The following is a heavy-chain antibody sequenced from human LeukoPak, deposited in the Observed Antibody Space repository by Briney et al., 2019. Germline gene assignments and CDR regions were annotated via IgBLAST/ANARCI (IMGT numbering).Heavy chain of an antibody. J-gene: IGHJ5*02. D-gene: IGHD6-19*01. Sequence: SVKVSCKASGGTFSGYGISWVRQAPGQGLEWMGRIIPIFGITNYAQKFQDRVTITADRSTNTAYMELRSLRSEDTAMYYCAATVVAGTLEVFDPWGQGSLVTVSS. CDR3: AATVVAGTLEVFDP. CDR2: IIPIFGIT. V-gene: IGHV1-69*04. CDR1: GGTFSGYG.